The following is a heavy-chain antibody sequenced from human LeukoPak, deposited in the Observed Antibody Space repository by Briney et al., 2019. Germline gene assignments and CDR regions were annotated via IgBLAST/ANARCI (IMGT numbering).Heavy chain of an antibody. CDR3: ARDQRVGALDY. CDR2: INHSRST. CDR1: GGSISSYY. D-gene: IGHD1-26*01. V-gene: IGHV4-34*01. Sequence: SETLSLTCTVSGGSISSYYWSWIRQPPGKGLEWIGEINHSRSTNYNPSLKSRVTISVDTSKNQFSLKLSSVTAADTALYYCARDQRVGALDYWGQGTLVTVSS. J-gene: IGHJ4*02.